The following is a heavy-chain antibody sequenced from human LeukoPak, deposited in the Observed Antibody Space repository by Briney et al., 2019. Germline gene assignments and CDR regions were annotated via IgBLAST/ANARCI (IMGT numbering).Heavy chain of an antibody. Sequence: SETLSLTCAVYGGSFSGYYWSWIRQPPGKRLEWIGEINHSGSTNYNPSLKSRVTISVDTSKNQFSLKLSSVTAADTAVYYCARAVPTRAAVGGWFDPWGQGTLVTVSS. CDR1: GGSFSGYY. V-gene: IGHV4-34*01. J-gene: IGHJ5*02. CDR3: ARAVPTRAAVGGWFDP. CDR2: INHSGST. D-gene: IGHD6-13*01.